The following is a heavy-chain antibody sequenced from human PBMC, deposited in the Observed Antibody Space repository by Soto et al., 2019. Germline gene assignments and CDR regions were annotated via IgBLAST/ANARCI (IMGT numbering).Heavy chain of an antibody. D-gene: IGHD4-17*01. J-gene: IGHJ4*02. CDR1: GYTFTSYG. CDR2: ISAYSGNT. CDR3: ERERGYGDSDLGY. V-gene: IGHV1-18*01. Sequence: HVQLVQSGAEVKKPGSSVKVSCKASGYTFTSYGIIWVRHAPGQGLEWMGWISAYSGNTNYAQTLQGRVTMTTATFTRTAYMVMRRLSSYDSVVYYSERERGYGDSDLGYWGQGTLVPVSS.